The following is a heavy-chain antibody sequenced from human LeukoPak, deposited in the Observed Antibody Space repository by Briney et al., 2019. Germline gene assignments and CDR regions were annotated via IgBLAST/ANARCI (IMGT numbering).Heavy chain of an antibody. D-gene: IGHD1-26*01. Sequence: GESLKISCKGSGYRFTSYGISWVRQAPGQGLEWMGWISAYNGHTNYAQKFQGRVTMTTDTSTSTAYMELRSLRSDDTAVYYCARGGRWELPRPYAFDIWGQGTMVTVSS. V-gene: IGHV1-18*01. J-gene: IGHJ3*02. CDR2: ISAYNGHT. CDR1: GYRFTSYG. CDR3: ARGGRWELPRPYAFDI.